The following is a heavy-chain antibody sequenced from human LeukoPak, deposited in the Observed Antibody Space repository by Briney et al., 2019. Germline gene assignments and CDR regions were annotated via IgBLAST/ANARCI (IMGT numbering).Heavy chain of an antibody. Sequence: GGSLRLSCAASGLTFSDYYMSWIRQAPGKGLEWVSYISSSSSYTNYVDSVKGRFTISRDNAKNSLYLQMNSLRAEDTAVYYCARDLKLESNDYWGQGTLVTVSS. V-gene: IGHV3-11*06. CDR1: GLTFSDYY. CDR3: ARDLKLESNDY. CDR2: ISSSSSYT. J-gene: IGHJ4*02. D-gene: IGHD1-1*01.